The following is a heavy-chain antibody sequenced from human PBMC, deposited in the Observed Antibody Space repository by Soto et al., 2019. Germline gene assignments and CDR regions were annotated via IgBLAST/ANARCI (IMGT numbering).Heavy chain of an antibody. CDR3: ARLPKGSLVTG. Sequence: GGSLRLSCVASGFRFSDHSMTWVRQSPGKGLQWIAYISSGSDNIYYAESVRGRFTVSRDNAKNALFLQMNSLGDDDTATYYCARLPKGSLVTGWGQGTRVTVSS. CDR2: ISSGSDNI. J-gene: IGHJ4*02. V-gene: IGHV3-48*02. D-gene: IGHD3-10*01. CDR1: GFRFSDHS.